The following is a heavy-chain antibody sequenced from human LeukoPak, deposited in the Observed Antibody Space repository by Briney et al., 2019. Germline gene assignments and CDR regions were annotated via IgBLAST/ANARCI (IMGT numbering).Heavy chain of an antibody. CDR2: IYTSGST. V-gene: IGHV4-61*02. Sequence: SETLSLTCTVSGGSISSGSYYWSWIRQPAGKGLEWIGRIYTSGSTNYNPSLKSRVTISLDTSKNQFSLKLSSVTAADTAVYYCANSVDFDYGDYYFDYWGQGALVTISS. CDR3: ANSVDFDYGDYYFDY. CDR1: GGSISSGSYY. D-gene: IGHD4-17*01. J-gene: IGHJ4*02.